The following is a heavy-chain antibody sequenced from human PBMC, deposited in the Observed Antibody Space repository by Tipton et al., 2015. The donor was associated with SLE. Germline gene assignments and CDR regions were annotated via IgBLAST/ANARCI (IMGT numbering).Heavy chain of an antibody. CDR2: IWYDGSNK. V-gene: IGHV3-33*06. CDR1: GFTFSSYG. CDR3: AKAQWDRDFDF. D-gene: IGHD1-26*01. Sequence: SLRLSCAASGFTFSSYGMHWVRQAPGKGLEWVAVIWYDGSNKYYADSVKGRFTISRDNSKSTVYLQLNSLRVEDTAVYYCAKAQWDRDFDFWGQGTLVTVSS. J-gene: IGHJ4*02.